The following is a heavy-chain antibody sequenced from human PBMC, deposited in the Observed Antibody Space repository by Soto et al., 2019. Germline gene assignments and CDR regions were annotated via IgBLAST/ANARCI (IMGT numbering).Heavy chain of an antibody. J-gene: IGHJ4*02. CDR1: GGSIGSYY. CDR2: IYYSGGT. D-gene: IGHD6-13*01. Sequence: PSETLSLTCTVSGGSIGSYYWSWIRQPPGKGLEWLGYIYYSGGTDYSPSLKSRVTISLDTPKNQFSLKLGSVSAADTAVYYCARGIAGIMHFDSWGQGTLVTVSS. CDR3: ARGIAGIMHFDS. V-gene: IGHV4-59*01.